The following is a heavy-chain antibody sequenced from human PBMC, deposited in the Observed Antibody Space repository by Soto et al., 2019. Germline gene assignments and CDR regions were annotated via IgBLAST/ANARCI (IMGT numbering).Heavy chain of an antibody. CDR3: ARFYMVRGVMGAFDI. V-gene: IGHV4-31*03. D-gene: IGHD3-10*01. CDR1: GGSISSGGYY. Sequence: QVQLQESGPGLVKPSQTLSLTCTVSGGSISSGGYYWSWIRQHPGKGLGWIGYIYYIGSTYYNPALKSRVSISVDTSKNQFSLKLSSVTAADTAVYYCARFYMVRGVMGAFDIWGQGTMVTVSS. J-gene: IGHJ3*02. CDR2: IYYIGST.